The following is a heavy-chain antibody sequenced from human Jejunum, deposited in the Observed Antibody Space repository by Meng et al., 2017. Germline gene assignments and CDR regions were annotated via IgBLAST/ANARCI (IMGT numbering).Heavy chain of an antibody. CDR1: GGASTTNHW. CDR2: IYFTGTT. CDR3: ARGINFYDAAAYSFENYFDH. Sequence: QVQLQESGPGRVQPSGTMSVTCDVAGGASTTNHWGSWVRQPPGKGLEWIGEIYFTGTTNYNPSLKSRVTMSVDQSKNQVSLKLTSVSAADTAVYFCARGINFYDAAAYSFENYFDHWRQGALVTVSS. V-gene: IGHV4-4*02. J-gene: IGHJ4*02. D-gene: IGHD2/OR15-2a*01.